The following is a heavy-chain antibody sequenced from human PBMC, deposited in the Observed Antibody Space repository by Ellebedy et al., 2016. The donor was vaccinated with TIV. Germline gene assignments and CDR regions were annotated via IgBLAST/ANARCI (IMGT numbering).Heavy chain of an antibody. CDR2: ISSDTLTT. D-gene: IGHD3-22*01. Sequence: GGSLRLSCAASGFTFSSYNIIWVRQAPGKGLEWISYISSDTLTTEYADSVKGRFTISRDNAKNSVYLQMNSLRADDSAVYYCAKLDSSGYYYGRFDYWGQGTLVTVSS. J-gene: IGHJ4*02. CDR1: GFTFSSYN. V-gene: IGHV3-48*04. CDR3: AKLDSSGYYYGRFDY.